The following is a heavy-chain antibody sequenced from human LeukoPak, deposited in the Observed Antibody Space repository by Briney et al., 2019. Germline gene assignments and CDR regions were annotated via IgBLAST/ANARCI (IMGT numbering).Heavy chain of an antibody. J-gene: IGHJ4*02. CDR1: GGSISSYY. V-gene: IGHV4-4*07. Sequence: SETLSLTCTVSGGSISSYYLSWIRQPAGKGLEWIGRIYTSGSTNYNPSLKSRVTISVDKSKNQFSLKLSSVTAADTAVYYCARDGGMGIGATGVDYWGQGTLVTVSS. CDR2: IYTSGST. CDR3: ARDGGMGIGATGVDY. D-gene: IGHD6-13*01.